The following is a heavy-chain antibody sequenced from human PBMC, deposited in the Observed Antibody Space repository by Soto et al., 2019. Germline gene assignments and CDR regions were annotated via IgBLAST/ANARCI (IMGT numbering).Heavy chain of an antibody. CDR3: AHGSGWLSDY. J-gene: IGHJ4*02. CDR2: IYWDDDN. Sequence: QITLKESGPTLVKPTQTLTLTCSFSGFSLTSTAVGVNWIRQPPGKALEWLALIYWDDDNHFSPSLKSRLSVTKDTSKNPVVLTMTNMDPVDTATYYRAHGSGWLSDYWGQGILVTVSS. D-gene: IGHD6-19*01. V-gene: IGHV2-5*02. CDR1: GFSLTSTAVG.